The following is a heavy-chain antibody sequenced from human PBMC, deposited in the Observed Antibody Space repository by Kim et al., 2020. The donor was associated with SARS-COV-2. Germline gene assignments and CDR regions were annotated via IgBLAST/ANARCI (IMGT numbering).Heavy chain of an antibody. Sequence: ASVKVSCKASGYTFTSYGISWVRQAPGQGLEWMGWISAYNGNTNYAQKLQGRVTMTTDTSTSTAYMELRSLRSDDTAVYYCARAFWSQNDYSITRYYYYYGMDVWGQGTTVTVSS. CDR2: ISAYNGNT. CDR1: GYTFTSYG. CDR3: ARAFWSQNDYSITRYYYYYGMDV. J-gene: IGHJ6*02. V-gene: IGHV1-18*01. D-gene: IGHD4-4*01.